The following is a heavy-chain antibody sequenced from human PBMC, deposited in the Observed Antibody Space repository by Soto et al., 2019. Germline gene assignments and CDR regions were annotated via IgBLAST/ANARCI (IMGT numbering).Heavy chain of an antibody. CDR3: ETHPRTIFDFTYYGMVV. J-gene: IGHJ6*02. D-gene: IGHD3-3*01. CDR1: GYTFTSYY. V-gene: IGHV1-46*01. CDR2: INPSGGST. Sequence: QVQLVQSGAEVKKPGASVKVSCKASGYTFTSYYMHWVRQSPGQGLEWRGIINPSGGSTSHAQKFQRRVTVTRVMSTSTVNIDLSSLRSDNTALYYYETHPRTIFDFTYYGMVVRVQDTKATASS.